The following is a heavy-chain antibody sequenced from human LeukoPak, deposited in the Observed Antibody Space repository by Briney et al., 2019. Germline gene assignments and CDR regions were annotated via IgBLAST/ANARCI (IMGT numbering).Heavy chain of an antibody. Sequence: SETLSLTCTVSGGSISSYYWSWIRQPPGKGLEWIGYIYYSGGTNYNPSLKSRVTISVDTSKNEFSLKLSSVTAADTAVYYCARGDGGGVVDYWGQGTLVTVSS. CDR1: GGSISSYY. CDR3: ARGDGGGVVDY. J-gene: IGHJ4*02. V-gene: IGHV4-59*01. CDR2: IYYSGGT. D-gene: IGHD3-3*01.